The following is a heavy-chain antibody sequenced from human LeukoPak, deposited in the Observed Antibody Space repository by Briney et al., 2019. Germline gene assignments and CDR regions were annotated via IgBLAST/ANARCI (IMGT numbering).Heavy chain of an antibody. CDR2: IYYSGST. Sequence: SETLSLTCTVSGGSISSYYWSWIRQPPGKGLEWIWYIYYSGSTNYNPSLKSRVTISVDTSKNQFSLKLSSVTAADTAVYYCATSFNWGYYFDYWGQGTLVTVSS. V-gene: IGHV4-59*01. D-gene: IGHD7-27*01. CDR3: ATSFNWGYYFDY. CDR1: GGSISSYY. J-gene: IGHJ4*02.